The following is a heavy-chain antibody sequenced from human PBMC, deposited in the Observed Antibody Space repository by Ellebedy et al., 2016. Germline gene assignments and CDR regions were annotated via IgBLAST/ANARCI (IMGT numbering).Heavy chain of an antibody. V-gene: IGHV4-31*03. J-gene: IGHJ2*01. Sequence: SETLSLTXTVSGGSISSAVYYWTWIRQHPGKGLEWIGYIYHSGSTSYNLSLKSRVIISLDMSKNQLSLKLSSVTAADTAVYYCARDGVECSSNSCSPYWYFDLWGRGTLVTVSS. CDR1: GGSISSAVYY. D-gene: IGHD6-13*01. CDR2: IYHSGST. CDR3: ARDGVECSSNSCSPYWYFDL.